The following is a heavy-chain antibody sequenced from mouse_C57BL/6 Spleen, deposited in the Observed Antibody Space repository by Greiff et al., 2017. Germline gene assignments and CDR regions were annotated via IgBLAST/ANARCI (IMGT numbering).Heavy chain of an antibody. V-gene: IGHV1-80*01. CDR1: GYAFSSYW. Sequence: VHLVESGAELVKPGASVKISCKASGYAFSSYWMNWVKQRPGKGLEWIGQIYPGDGDTNYNGKFKGKATLTADKSSSTAYMQLSSLTSEDSAVYFCARGDGYYWYFDVWGTGTTVTVSS. CDR2: IYPGDGDT. D-gene: IGHD2-3*01. CDR3: ARGDGYYWYFDV. J-gene: IGHJ1*03.